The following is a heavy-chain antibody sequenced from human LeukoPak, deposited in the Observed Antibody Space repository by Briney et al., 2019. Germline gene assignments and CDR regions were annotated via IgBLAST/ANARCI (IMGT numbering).Heavy chain of an antibody. CDR3: ARDRVPSVLRFLEWSRFDY. Sequence: PGGSLRLSCAASEFTFSSYSMNWVRQAPGKGLEWVSYITNSGNSKSYADSVKGRFTISRDNSKNTLYLQMNSLRAEDTAVYYCARDRVPSVLRFLEWSRFDYWGQGTLVTVSS. V-gene: IGHV3-48*01. D-gene: IGHD3-3*01. CDR1: EFTFSSYS. J-gene: IGHJ4*02. CDR2: ITNSGNSK.